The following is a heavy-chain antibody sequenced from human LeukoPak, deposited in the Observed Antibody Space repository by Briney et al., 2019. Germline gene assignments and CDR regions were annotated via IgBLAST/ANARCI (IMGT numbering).Heavy chain of an antibody. CDR3: ARSGRVAENHYYYGMDV. J-gene: IGHJ6*02. CDR2: VSLSGST. CDR1: GGSISSYY. V-gene: IGHV4-4*07. D-gene: IGHD6-19*01. Sequence: SETLSLSCTVSGGSISSYYWSWIRQPAGKRLEWIGRVSLSGSTNCNPSVKSRVTMSVDTSKNQFSLKLYSVTAADTAVYYCARSGRVAENHYYYGMDVWGQGTTVTVSS.